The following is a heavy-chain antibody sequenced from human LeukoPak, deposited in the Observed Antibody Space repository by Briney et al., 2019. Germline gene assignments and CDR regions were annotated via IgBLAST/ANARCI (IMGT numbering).Heavy chain of an antibody. D-gene: IGHD2-15*01. CDR2: IFSGGNT. CDR3: ATTPRGGDFGV. J-gene: IGHJ3*01. V-gene: IGHV3-66*01. CDR1: GFTVSYNY. Sequence: PGRSLRLACAASGFTVSYNYMSWVRQAPGKGLEWVSTIFSGGNTYYADSVKGRFTSSRDNFTNTLYVQMNSRKAKERAVYYFATTPRGGDFGVWGQGTMVTVSS.